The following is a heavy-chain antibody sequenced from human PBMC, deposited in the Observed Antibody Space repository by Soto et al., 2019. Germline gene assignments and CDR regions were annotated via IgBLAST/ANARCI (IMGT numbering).Heavy chain of an antibody. CDR3: ARVDWNDGYYYHGMDV. V-gene: IGHV5-51*01. Sequence: PGESLKISCRGSGYSFSSYWIGWVRQKPGKGLEWMGIVYPGDSDTRYSPSFQGQVFISADKSIRTAYLQRSSLKASDTAIYYCARVDWNDGYYYHGMDVWGQGATVTVSS. D-gene: IGHD1-1*01. J-gene: IGHJ6*02. CDR1: GYSFSSYW. CDR2: VYPGDSDT.